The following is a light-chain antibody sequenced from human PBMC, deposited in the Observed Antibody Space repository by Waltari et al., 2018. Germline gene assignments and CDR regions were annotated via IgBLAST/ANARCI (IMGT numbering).Light chain of an antibody. CDR1: QSISSW. V-gene: IGKV1-5*03. CDR2: KAS. J-gene: IGKJ1*01. CDR3: QQYNSYPWT. Sequence: DIQMTQSPSTLSASVGDRVTITCRASQSISSWLAWYQQKSGKAPKLLIYKASSLESGVPSRFSGSGSGTEFTLTISSLQPDDFATYYCQQYNSYPWTFDQGTKVEIK.